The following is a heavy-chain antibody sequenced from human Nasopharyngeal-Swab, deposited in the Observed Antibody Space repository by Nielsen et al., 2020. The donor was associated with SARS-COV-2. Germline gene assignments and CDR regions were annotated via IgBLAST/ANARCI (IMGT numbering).Heavy chain of an antibody. CDR3: ASLRADTPDFAY. V-gene: IGHV3-30*03. J-gene: IGHJ4*02. CDR2: ISSDGTDK. Sequence: GGSLRLSFAASRFAFRNYPLHWVRQAPGKGLEWVTVISSDGTDKQYVDSVRGRFTISRDNAENTLYLQMRSLRPEDTGVYYCASLRADTPDFAYWGQGTLVTVSS. CDR1: RFAFRNYP. D-gene: IGHD3-16*01.